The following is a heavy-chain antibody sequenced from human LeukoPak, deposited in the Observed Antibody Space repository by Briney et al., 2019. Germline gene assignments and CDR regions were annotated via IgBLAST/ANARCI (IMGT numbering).Heavy chain of an antibody. Sequence: GGSLRLSCAASGFTFSRYWMHWVRQAPGKGLVWVSRADYDGSDTSYADSVRGRFTISRDNAKNPLYLQMNSLSAEDTAVYYCATLAAAGTNYWGQGTLVTVSS. D-gene: IGHD6-13*01. V-gene: IGHV3-74*01. CDR3: ATLAAAGTNY. CDR2: ADYDGSDT. J-gene: IGHJ4*02. CDR1: GFTFSRYW.